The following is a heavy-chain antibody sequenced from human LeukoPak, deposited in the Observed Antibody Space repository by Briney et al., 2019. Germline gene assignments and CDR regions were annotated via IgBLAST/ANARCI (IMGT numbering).Heavy chain of an antibody. Sequence: GGSLRLSCAASGFTFSSYAMHWVRQAPGKGLEWVAFIRYDGSNKYYADSVEGRFTISRDNSKNTLYLQMNSLRAEDTAVYYCAKDRWELKAFDYWGQGTLVTVSS. V-gene: IGHV3-30*02. CDR3: AKDRWELKAFDY. CDR2: IRYDGSNK. D-gene: IGHD1-26*01. J-gene: IGHJ4*02. CDR1: GFTFSSYA.